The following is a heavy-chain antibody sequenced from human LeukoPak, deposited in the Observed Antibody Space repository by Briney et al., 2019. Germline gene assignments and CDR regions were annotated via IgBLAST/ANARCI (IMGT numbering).Heavy chain of an antibody. CDR1: GGSISSYY. Sequence: SETLSLTCTVSGGSISSYYWSWIRQPPGKGLEWIGYIYYSGSTNYNPSLKSRVTISVDTSKNQFSLKLSSVTAADTAVYYCARDGGGYDPFDYWGQGTLVIVSS. J-gene: IGHJ4*02. V-gene: IGHV4-59*01. CDR3: ARDGGGYDPFDY. CDR2: IYYSGST. D-gene: IGHD5-12*01.